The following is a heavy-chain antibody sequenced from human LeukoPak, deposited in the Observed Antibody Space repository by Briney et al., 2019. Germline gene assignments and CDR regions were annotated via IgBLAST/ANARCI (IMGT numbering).Heavy chain of an antibody. CDR3: TGGALSWSSGDW. V-gene: IGHV1-8*01. CDR2: MNPNTGET. Sequence: ASVTVSFTSSVYTFTGYDINWVRQATGQGPEWMGWMNPNTGETGHAQKFQGRGTITRNTYIDTAYMELSGLRYEDTAVYYCTGGALSWSSGDWWGEATLVIVS. J-gene: IGHJ1*01. CDR1: VYTFTGYD. D-gene: IGHD1-26*01.